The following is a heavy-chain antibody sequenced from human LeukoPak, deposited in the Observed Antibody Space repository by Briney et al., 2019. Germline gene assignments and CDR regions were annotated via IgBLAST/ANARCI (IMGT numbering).Heavy chain of an antibody. V-gene: IGHV3-48*03. CDR1: GLTFSRHA. Sequence: GGSLRLSCAASGLTFSRHAMHWVRQAPGKGLEWVSYISVSGTTTYYADSVKGRFTLSRDNAKNSLYLKMNSLRAEDTAVYYCARVGRLQYGDYVAFDYWGQGALVTVSS. CDR3: ARVGRLQYGDYVAFDY. CDR2: ISVSGTTT. D-gene: IGHD4-17*01. J-gene: IGHJ4*02.